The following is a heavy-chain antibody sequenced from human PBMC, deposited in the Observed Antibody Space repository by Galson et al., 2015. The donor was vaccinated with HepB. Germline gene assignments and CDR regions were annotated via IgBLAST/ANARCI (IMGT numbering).Heavy chain of an antibody. CDR3: AKTGYYFGPGTYYKEGHFDY. J-gene: IGHJ4*02. Sequence: SLRLSCAASGFTFNTSTMSWVRQAPGKGLEWVSTISGRGISTYYTDSVKGRFTISRGNSKNTLYLQMNSLTAEDTAIYYCAKTGYYFGPGTYYKEGHFDYWGQGTLVTVSS. CDR2: ISGRGIST. D-gene: IGHD3-10*01. CDR1: GFTFNTST. V-gene: IGHV3-23*01.